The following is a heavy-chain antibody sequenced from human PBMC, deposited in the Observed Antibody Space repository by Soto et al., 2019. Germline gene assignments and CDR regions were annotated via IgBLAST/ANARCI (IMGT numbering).Heavy chain of an antibody. Sequence: GSLRLSCAASGFTFSSYAMHWVRQAPGKGLEWVAVISYDGSNKYYADSVKGRFTISRDNSKNTLYLQMNSLRAEDTAVYYCAREGYSYGQGPMDVWGQGTTVTVSS. J-gene: IGHJ6*02. CDR3: AREGYSYGQGPMDV. D-gene: IGHD5-18*01. CDR1: GFTFSSYA. V-gene: IGHV3-30-3*01. CDR2: ISYDGSNK.